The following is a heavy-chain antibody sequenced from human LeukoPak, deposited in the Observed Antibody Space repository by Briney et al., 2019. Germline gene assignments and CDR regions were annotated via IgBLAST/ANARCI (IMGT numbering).Heavy chain of an antibody. CDR1: GGTLSSYA. CDR2: IIPILGIA. D-gene: IGHD3-10*01. Sequence: GASVKVSCKASGGTLSSYAISWVRQAPGQGLEWMGRIIPILGIANYAQKFQGRVTITADKSTSTAYMELSSLRSEDTAVYYCAREGMVQGVIYYWGQGTLVTVSS. V-gene: IGHV1-69*04. J-gene: IGHJ4*02. CDR3: AREGMVQGVIYY.